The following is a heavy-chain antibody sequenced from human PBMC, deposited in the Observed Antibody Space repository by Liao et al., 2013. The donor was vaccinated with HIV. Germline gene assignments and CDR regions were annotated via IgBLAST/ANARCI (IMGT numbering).Heavy chain of an antibody. D-gene: IGHD2-15*01. CDR1: GGSISSYY. CDR2: IYYSGST. CDR3: ARFYCSGGSCYSEFMPEYYFDY. J-gene: IGHJ4*02. V-gene: IGHV4-59*12. Sequence: QLQLQESGPGLVKPSETLSLTCTVSGGSISSYYWSWIRQPPGKGLEWIGYIYYSGSTYYNPSLKSRVTISVDTSKNQFSLKLSSVTAADTAVYYCARFYCSGGSCYSEFMPEYYFDYWGQGTLVTVSS.